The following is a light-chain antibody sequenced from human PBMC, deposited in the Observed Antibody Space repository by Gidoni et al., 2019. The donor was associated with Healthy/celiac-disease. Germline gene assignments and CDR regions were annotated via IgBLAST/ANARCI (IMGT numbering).Light chain of an antibody. CDR1: QGISSA. Sequence: AMQLTQSPSSLSASVGDRVTITCRGSQGISSALAWYQQKPGKAPKLLIYDASSLESGVPSRFIVRGSGTDFTLSISSLQPEDFATYYCQQFNSYLTFGGXTKVEIK. CDR2: DAS. J-gene: IGKJ4*01. CDR3: QQFNSYLT. V-gene: IGKV1-13*02.